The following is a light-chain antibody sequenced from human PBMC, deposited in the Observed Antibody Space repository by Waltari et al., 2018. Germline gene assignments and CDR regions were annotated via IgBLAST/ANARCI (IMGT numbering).Light chain of an antibody. CDR2: GAS. J-gene: IGKJ1*01. CDR3: QQYNFWPGT. CDR1: QSVKSN. Sequence: EMVLTQSPATLPVSLGERVTLSCRASQSVKSNLAWYQQRPGQGPRLLIYGASTRATGVPARFSGTGSGTEFSLTISSLQSEDLAVYYCQQYNFWPGTFGQGTKVEIK. V-gene: IGKV3-15*01.